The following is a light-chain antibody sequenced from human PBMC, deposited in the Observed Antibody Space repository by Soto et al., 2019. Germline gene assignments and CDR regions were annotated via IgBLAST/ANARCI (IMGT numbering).Light chain of an antibody. V-gene: IGLV2-11*01. CDR1: SSDVGRYDY. Sequence: QSVLTQARAVPACPGQSVTISCTGTSSDVGRYDYVSWYQQHPGKAPKLIVYDVTERPSGVPDRFSGSKSGNTASLTISGLQAEDEADYSCCSFAGSYSYVFGTGTKVTVL. CDR3: CSFAGSYSYV. CDR2: DVT. J-gene: IGLJ1*01.